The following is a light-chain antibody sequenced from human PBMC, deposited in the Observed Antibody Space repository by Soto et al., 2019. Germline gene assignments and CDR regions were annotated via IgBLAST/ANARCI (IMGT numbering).Light chain of an antibody. CDR1: QSVNNNY. CDR2: GAS. CDR3: QQYGTSWWT. J-gene: IGKJ1*01. V-gene: IGKV3-20*01. Sequence: DIVLTQSPGTLSVSPGDRATLSCRASQSVNNNYLAWYQQKPGQAPRLLIYGASSRATGIPDRFRGSGSGTDFTLTISRLEPEDFAVYFCQQYGTSWWTFGQGTKVDIK.